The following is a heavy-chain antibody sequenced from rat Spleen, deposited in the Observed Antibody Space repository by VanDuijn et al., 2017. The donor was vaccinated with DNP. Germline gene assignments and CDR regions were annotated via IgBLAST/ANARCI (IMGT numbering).Heavy chain of an antibody. Sequence: EVQLVESGGGVVQPGNSLKLSCAASGFTFSDSAMAWVRQSPKKGLEWVATIIYDVSHTFYRDSVQGRFTISRDNAKTTLYLQMDSLRSDDTATYYCVTRGMYGGYDHWGQGVMVTVSS. D-gene: IGHD1-11*01. CDR2: IIYDVSHT. CDR3: VTRGMYGGYDH. V-gene: IGHV5S10*01. J-gene: IGHJ2*01. CDR1: GFTFSDSA.